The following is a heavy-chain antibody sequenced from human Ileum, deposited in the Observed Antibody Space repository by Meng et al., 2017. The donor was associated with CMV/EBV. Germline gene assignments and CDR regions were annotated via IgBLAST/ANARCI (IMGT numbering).Heavy chain of an antibody. V-gene: IGHV3-7*01. CDR2: IKQDGSEK. D-gene: IGHD6-19*01. CDR3: ARGVAGTIRVHTRYYYYGMDV. CDR1: SW. J-gene: IGHJ6*02. Sequence: SWLSWVRQAPGKGLEWVANIKQDGSEKYYVDSVKSRFTISRDNAKNSLYLQMNSLRAEDTAVYYCARGVAGTIRVHTRYYYYGMDVWGQGTTVTVSS.